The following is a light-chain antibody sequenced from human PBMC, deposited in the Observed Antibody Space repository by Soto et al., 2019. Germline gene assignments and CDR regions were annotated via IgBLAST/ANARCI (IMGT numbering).Light chain of an antibody. V-gene: IGLV2-14*03. CDR3: SSYKSTSTPYV. J-gene: IGLJ1*01. CDR1: SSDIGSYNY. Sequence: QCALTQPASVSGAPGQSITISCTGTSSDIGSYNYVSWYQQHPGKAPKLIIYDVTNRPAGISSRFSASKSGDTASLTTSVLQADDEADYFCSSYKSTSTPYVFGTGTKVTVL. CDR2: DVT.